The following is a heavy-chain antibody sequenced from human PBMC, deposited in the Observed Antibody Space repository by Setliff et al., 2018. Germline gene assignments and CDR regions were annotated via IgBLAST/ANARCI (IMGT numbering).Heavy chain of an antibody. CDR1: GYTFSTYG. J-gene: IGHJ3*01. Sequence: ASVKVSCKASGYTFSTYGLHWVRQAPGQGPEWMGMIITNTGKTSYAQKFQGRVTMTTDTSTGTGYMELRSLRSDDTAVYFCARFGGSCSSSSCYASDLWGEGTMVTVSS. V-gene: IGHV1-18*01. CDR2: IITNTGKT. D-gene: IGHD2-2*01. CDR3: ARFGGSCSSSSCYASDL.